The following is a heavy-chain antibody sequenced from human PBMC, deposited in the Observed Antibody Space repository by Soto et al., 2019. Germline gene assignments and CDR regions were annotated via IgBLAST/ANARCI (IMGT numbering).Heavy chain of an antibody. CDR2: IIPIFGTA. J-gene: IGHJ4*02. Sequence: ASVKVSCKASGGTFSSYAISWVRQAPGQGLEWMGGIIPIFGTANYAQKFQGRVTITADESTSTAYMEPSSLRSEDTAVYYCARVNRDYYDSSGYSRPFDYWGQGTLVTVSS. CDR3: ARVNRDYYDSSGYSRPFDY. V-gene: IGHV1-69*13. CDR1: GGTFSSYA. D-gene: IGHD3-22*01.